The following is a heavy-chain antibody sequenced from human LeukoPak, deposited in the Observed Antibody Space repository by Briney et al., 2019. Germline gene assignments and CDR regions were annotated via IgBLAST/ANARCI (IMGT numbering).Heavy chain of an antibody. Sequence: GGSLRLSCATSGFTVSSKYMSWIRQAPGKGLQWVAVVRKAGTTVYIDSVKGRFTISRDTSRNTLSLQMNSLRAEDTAVYYCAKGGSGWYLSGYFDYWGQGTLVTVSS. D-gene: IGHD6-19*01. CDR1: GFTVSSKY. V-gene: IGHV3-53*01. CDR2: VRKAGTT. J-gene: IGHJ4*02. CDR3: AKGGSGWYLSGYFDY.